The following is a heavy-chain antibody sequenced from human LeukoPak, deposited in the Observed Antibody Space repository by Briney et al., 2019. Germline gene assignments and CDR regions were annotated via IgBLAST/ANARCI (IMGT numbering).Heavy chain of an antibody. Sequence: PGGSLRLSCAASGITFSNYAMSWVRQAPGKGLEWVSSISGSGGSTYCADSVKGRFTISRDNSKNTLYLQMNSLRAEDTAVYYCAKDLGLGDYWGQGTLVTVSS. J-gene: IGHJ4*02. CDR3: AKDLGLGDY. CDR1: GITFSNYA. V-gene: IGHV3-23*01. CDR2: ISGSGGST. D-gene: IGHD6-19*01.